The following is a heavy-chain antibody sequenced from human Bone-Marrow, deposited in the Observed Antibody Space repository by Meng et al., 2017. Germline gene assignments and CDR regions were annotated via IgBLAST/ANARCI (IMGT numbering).Heavy chain of an antibody. Sequence: GGSLRLSCVASGFTFSRNAMHWVRQAPGRGLEWLARVSGDGGHKSYVDSVKGRFTISRDNSEDTLYLQMKSLTAEDTAMYYCVRDGDPGAWPLDYWGQGTLVTVSS. J-gene: IGHJ4*02. V-gene: IGHV3-30*03. CDR3: VRDGDPGAWPLDY. D-gene: IGHD7-27*01. CDR2: VSGDGGHK. CDR1: GFTFSRNA.